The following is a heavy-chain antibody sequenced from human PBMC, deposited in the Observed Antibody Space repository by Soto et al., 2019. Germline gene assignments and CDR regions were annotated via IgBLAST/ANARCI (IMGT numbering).Heavy chain of an antibody. CDR2: ISGSGDST. V-gene: IGHV3-23*01. J-gene: IGHJ3*02. Sequence: EVQLLESGGGLVQPGVSLRLSCAASGFTFSNYAMSWVRQAPGKGLEWVSAISGSGDSTYYADSVKGRFTISRDNSKNTLYLQMNKLRTEDTVVYYCAKGRTTVYVIDAFDNWGQGTMVTVCS. CDR1: GFTFSNYA. D-gene: IGHD4-17*01. CDR3: AKGRTTVYVIDAFDN.